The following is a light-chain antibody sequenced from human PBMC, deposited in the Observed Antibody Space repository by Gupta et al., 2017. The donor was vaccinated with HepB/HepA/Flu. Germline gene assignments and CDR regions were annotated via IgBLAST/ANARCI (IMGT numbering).Light chain of an antibody. V-gene: IGKV3-20*01. CDR2: GAS. CDR3: QHVDNSAGT. CDR1: QSVGTTN. J-gene: IGKJ1*01. Sequence: EIVLTQSPGTLSLSPGERATLSCRASQSVGTTNVAWYQQKPGQAPRLLIYGASSRATGIPDRFSGSGSGTDFTLTISRREPEDSAVYYCQHVDNSAGTFGQGTKVEIK.